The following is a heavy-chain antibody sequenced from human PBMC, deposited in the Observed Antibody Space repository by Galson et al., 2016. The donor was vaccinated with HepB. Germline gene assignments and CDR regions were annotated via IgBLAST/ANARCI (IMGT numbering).Heavy chain of an antibody. CDR1: GESFSGYY. D-gene: IGHD6-19*01. J-gene: IGHJ4*02. V-gene: IGHV4-34*01. Sequence: ETLSLTCAVFGESFSGYYWSWVRQPPGKGLEWIGEINHSGDTTYTPSLKTRVTISVDTSKNQFSLKLSSVTAADTAVYYCARIAVAGTTFDYWGQGTLVTVSS. CDR3: ARIAVAGTTFDY. CDR2: INHSGDT.